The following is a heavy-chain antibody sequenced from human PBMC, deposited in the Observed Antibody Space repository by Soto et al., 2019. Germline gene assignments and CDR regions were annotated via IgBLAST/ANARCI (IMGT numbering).Heavy chain of an antibody. J-gene: IGHJ6*02. CDR3: AKDLVVVPAAMASDYYYGMDV. V-gene: IGHV3-30*18. Sequence: PGGSLRLSCAASGFTFSSYGMHWVRQAPGKGLEWVAVISYDGSNKYYADSVKGRFTISRDNSKNTLYLQMNSLRAEDTAVYYCAKDLVVVPAAMASDYYYGMDVWGQGTTVTVSS. CDR1: GFTFSSYG. D-gene: IGHD2-2*01. CDR2: ISYDGSNK.